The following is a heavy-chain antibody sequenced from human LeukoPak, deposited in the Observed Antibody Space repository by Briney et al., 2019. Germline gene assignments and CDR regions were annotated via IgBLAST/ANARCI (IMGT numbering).Heavy chain of an antibody. J-gene: IGHJ4*02. D-gene: IGHD3-3*01. CDR2: INHSGST. Sequence: PSETLSLTCAVYGGSFSGYYWSWIRQPPGKGLEWIGEINHSGSTNYNPSLKSRVTISVDTSKNQFSLKLSPVTAADTAVYYCARVGYDFWSGYYGRSYFDYWDQGTLVTVSS. CDR1: GGSFSGYY. CDR3: ARVGYDFWSGYYGRSYFDY. V-gene: IGHV4-34*01.